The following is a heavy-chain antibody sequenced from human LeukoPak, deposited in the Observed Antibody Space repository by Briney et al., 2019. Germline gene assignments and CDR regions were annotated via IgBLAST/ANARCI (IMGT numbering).Heavy chain of an antibody. CDR1: GFTFSSYG. D-gene: IGHD6-19*01. Sequence: PGGSLRLSCAASGFTFSSYGMHWVRQAPGKGLEWVAVISYDGSNKYYADSVKGRFTISRDNSKNTLYLQMNSLRAEDTAVYYCAKDWGIAVAGTFHWGQGTLVTVSS. J-gene: IGHJ4*02. CDR2: ISYDGSNK. V-gene: IGHV3-30*18. CDR3: AKDWGIAVAGTFH.